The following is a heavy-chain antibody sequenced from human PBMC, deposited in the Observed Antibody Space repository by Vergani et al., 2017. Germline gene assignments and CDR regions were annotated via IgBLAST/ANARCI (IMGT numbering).Heavy chain of an antibody. CDR3: AGVSRAAGYSGADS. CDR1: GASMSSVGYY. V-gene: IGHV4-61*02. CDR2: ILGRGND. J-gene: IGHJ4*02. Sequence: QVQLQESGPGLVKPSQTLSLTCTVSGASMSSVGYYWTWIRQSAGKRLEWIGDILGRGNDNYNPSFQGRVSMSVATSKSQFSLTLSSVNATDTAVYYCAGVSRAAGYSGADSWGQGTRVTVSS. D-gene: IGHD6-13*01.